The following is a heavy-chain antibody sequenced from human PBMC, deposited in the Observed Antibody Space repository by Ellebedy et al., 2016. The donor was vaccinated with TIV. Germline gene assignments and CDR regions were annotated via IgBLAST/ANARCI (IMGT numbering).Heavy chain of an antibody. J-gene: IGHJ4*02. CDR2: IYDSGTT. Sequence: MPGGSLRLSCIVSGGSISGYYWSWFRQFPGKGLEWIAYIYDSGTTNYNPSLKSRVTISTDTSKNQLSLKLSSVTAADTAVYYCARHYASGTYPLDHWGQGTLVTVSS. CDR3: ARHYASGTYPLDH. V-gene: IGHV4-59*08. CDR1: GGSISGYY. D-gene: IGHD3-10*01.